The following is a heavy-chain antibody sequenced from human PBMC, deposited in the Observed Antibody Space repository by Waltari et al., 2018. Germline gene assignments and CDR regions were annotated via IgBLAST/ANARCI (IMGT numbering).Heavy chain of an antibody. V-gene: IGHV1-2*02. CDR1: GYTFTGYY. Sequence: QVQLVQSGAEVKKPGASVKVSCKASGYTFTGYYMHWVRQAPGQGLEWMGWINPNSGGTNYAQKFQGRVTMTRDTSISTAYMELSRLRSDDTAVYYCARDMMGATTGWYFDLWGRGTLVTVSS. J-gene: IGHJ2*01. CDR3: ARDMMGATTGWYFDL. CDR2: INPNSGGT. D-gene: IGHD1-26*01.